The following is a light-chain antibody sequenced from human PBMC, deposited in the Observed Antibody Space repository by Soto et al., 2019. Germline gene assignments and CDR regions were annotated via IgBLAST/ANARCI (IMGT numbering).Light chain of an antibody. CDR2: DAS. V-gene: IGKV1-27*01. J-gene: IGKJ4*01. Sequence: DIQMTQSPSSLSASVGERATITCRASQGIGNNLAWYQQRPGKTPKLLIYDASTLQSGVPSRFSGSRSGPEFTLTITSLQSEDFAAYYCQNYDNGPLTFGGGTKVESK. CDR1: QGIGNN. CDR3: QNYDNGPLT.